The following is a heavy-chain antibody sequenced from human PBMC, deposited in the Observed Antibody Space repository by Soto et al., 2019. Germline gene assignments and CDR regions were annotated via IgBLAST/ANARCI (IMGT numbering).Heavy chain of an antibody. V-gene: IGHV4-31*03. J-gene: IGHJ5*02. CDR3: ARAPAP. CDR2: IYNSGST. Sequence: QVQLQESGPGLVKASQTLSLTCTVSGGSISSGGYYWSWIRQHPGKGLEWIGYIYNSGSTYYNPSLKSRVTIAADTSNNHYSLKLSAVTAADTAVSYCARAPAPWGQGTLVTVSS. CDR1: GGSISSGGYY.